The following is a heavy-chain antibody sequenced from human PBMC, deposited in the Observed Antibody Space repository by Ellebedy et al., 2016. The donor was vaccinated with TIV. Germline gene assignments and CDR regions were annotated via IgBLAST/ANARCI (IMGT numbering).Heavy chain of an antibody. CDR1: GGSISSSC. Sequence: SETLSLXXNFSGGSISSSCWAWIRQPAGKGLEWIGRIYTSGSTNHNPSLKSRVTMSIDTSTNQFSLNLNSVTAADTAVYYCARRTTTGAYNWFDSWGQGTLVTVSS. CDR3: ARRTTTGAYNWFDS. V-gene: IGHV4-4*07. D-gene: IGHD1-1*01. CDR2: IYTSGST. J-gene: IGHJ5*01.